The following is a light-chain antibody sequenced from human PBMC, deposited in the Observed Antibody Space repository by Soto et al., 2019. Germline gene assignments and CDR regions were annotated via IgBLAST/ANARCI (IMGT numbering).Light chain of an antibody. Sequence: DIQMTQSPSSLSASVGDRVTITCRASQSISSYLNWYQQKPGKAPKLLIFAASTLQNGVPSRFSGSGSGTEFTLTISSLQPEDFATYYCLHLNSYSPDTFGPGTKVDIK. CDR2: AAS. CDR1: QSISSY. V-gene: IGKV1-9*01. CDR3: LHLNSYSPDT. J-gene: IGKJ3*01.